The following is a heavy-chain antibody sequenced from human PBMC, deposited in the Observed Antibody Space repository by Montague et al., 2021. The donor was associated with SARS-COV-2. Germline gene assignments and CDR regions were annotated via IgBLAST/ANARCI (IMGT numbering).Heavy chain of an antibody. J-gene: IGHJ4*02. D-gene: IGHD3-9*01. V-gene: IGHV3-30-3*01. CDR1: GFIFSSYA. Sequence: SLRLSCAASGFIFSSYAMHWVRQAPGKGLEWVAVISYDGSNKYYADSVKGRFTISRDNSKNTLYLQMNSLRAEDTAVYYCASPRGPSYYDILTGSAFDYWGQGTLVTVSS. CDR2: ISYDGSNK. CDR3: ASPRGPSYYDILTGSAFDY.